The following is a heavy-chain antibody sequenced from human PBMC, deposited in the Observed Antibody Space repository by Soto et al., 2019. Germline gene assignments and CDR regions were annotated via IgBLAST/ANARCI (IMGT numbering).Heavy chain of an antibody. Sequence: QVQLVQSGAEVKKPGASVKVSCKASGYTFTSYGISWVRQAPGQGLEWMGWISAYNGNTNYAQKLQGRVTMTTDTTTRTAYMELRSLRSDDTAVYYCARDLSSSSWTNWFDPWGQGTLVTVSS. D-gene: IGHD6-13*01. CDR2: ISAYNGNT. CDR3: ARDLSSSSWTNWFDP. CDR1: GYTFTSYG. V-gene: IGHV1-18*01. J-gene: IGHJ5*02.